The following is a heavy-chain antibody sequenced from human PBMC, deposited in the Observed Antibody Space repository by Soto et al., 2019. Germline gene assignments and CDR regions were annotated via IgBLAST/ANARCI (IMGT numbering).Heavy chain of an antibody. V-gene: IGHV1-69*08. D-gene: IGHD2-15*01. CDR1: GGTFSSYT. Sequence: QVPLVQSGAEVKKPGSSVKVSCKASGGTFSSYTISWVRQAPGQGLEWMGRIIPILGIANYAQKFQGRVTITADKSTSTAYMELSSLRSEDTAVYYCARDSGGSCYDGCYWFDPWGQGTLVTVSS. CDR3: ARDSGGSCYDGCYWFDP. J-gene: IGHJ5*02. CDR2: IIPILGIA.